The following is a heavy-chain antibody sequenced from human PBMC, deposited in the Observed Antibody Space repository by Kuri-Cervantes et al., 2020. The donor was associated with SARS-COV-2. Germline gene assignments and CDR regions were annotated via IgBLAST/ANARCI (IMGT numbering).Heavy chain of an antibody. V-gene: IGHV1-18*01. D-gene: IGHD2-2*01. CDR3: ARDRVVVVQGGWFDP. CDR1: GYTFTSYG. CDR2: ISAYNGNT. Sequence: ASVKVSCKASGYTFTSYGISWVRQAPGQGLEWMGWISAYNGNTNYAQKLQGRVTMTTDTSTSTAYMELRSLRSDDTAVYYCARDRVVVVQGGWFDPWAREPWSPSPQ. J-gene: IGHJ5*02.